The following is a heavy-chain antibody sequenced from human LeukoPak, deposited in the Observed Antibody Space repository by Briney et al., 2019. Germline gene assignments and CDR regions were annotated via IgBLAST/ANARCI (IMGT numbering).Heavy chain of an antibody. CDR2: ISTTSSYI. V-gene: IGHV3-21*01. CDR1: GFTLSVYS. J-gene: IGHJ4*02. CDR3: ARGLSSGWYYGPDY. D-gene: IGHD6-19*01. Sequence: PGGSLRLSCAASGFTLSVYSMNWVRQAPGKGLEWVSCISTTSSYIYYADSVKGRFTISRDNAKNSLYLQMNSQRAEDTAVYYCARGLSSGWYYGPDYWGQGTLVTVSS.